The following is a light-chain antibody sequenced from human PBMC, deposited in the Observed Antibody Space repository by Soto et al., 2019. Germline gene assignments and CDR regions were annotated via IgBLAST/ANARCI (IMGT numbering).Light chain of an antibody. J-gene: IGKJ4*01. CDR2: DSS. CDR1: HVFCSY. Sequence: IVLIQSPATLSFSPCEIATLSCSSIHVFCSYLSFYQHKPGQAPRLLISDSSNRATGIPARFSGSGSETDFTLTVSSLEPEDSAVYYCQQRSNWPSLTFGGGTKVDIK. CDR3: QQRSNWPSLT. V-gene: IGKV3-11*01.